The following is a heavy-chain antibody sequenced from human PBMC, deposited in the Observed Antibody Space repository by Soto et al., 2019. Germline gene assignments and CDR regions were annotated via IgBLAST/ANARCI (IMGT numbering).Heavy chain of an antibody. J-gene: IGHJ5*02. Sequence: SVKVSCKASGGTLSSYAISWVRQTPGQGLEWMGGIIPIFGTANYAQKFQGRVTITADESTSTAYMELSSLRSEDTAVYYCARSVAAAAYNWFDPWGQGTLVTVSS. CDR1: GGTLSSYA. CDR2: IIPIFGTA. V-gene: IGHV1-69*13. D-gene: IGHD6-13*01. CDR3: ARSVAAAAYNWFDP.